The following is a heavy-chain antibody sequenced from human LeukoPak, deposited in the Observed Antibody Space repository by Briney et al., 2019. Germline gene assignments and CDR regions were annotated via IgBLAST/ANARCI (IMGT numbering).Heavy chain of an antibody. D-gene: IGHD3-9*01. Sequence: ASVKVSCKASGYTFSGYYMHWVRQAPGQGLECMGWINPKSGGTNEAQKLHDRVTMTRDTSIRTAYMEVSRLRSDDTAVYYCARSPDILTGENFDYWGQGTLVTVSS. J-gene: IGHJ4*02. CDR3: ARSPDILTGENFDY. V-gene: IGHV1-2*02. CDR2: INPKSGGT. CDR1: GYTFSGYY.